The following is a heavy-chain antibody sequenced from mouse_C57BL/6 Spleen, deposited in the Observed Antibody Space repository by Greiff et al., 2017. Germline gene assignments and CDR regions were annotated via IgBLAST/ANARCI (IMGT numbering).Heavy chain of an antibody. V-gene: IGHV14-4*01. CDR2: IDPENGDT. CDR1: GFNIKDDY. D-gene: IGHD3-1*01. J-gene: IGHJ2*01. Sequence: VQLQQSGAELVRPGASVKLSCTASGFNIKDDYMHWVKQRPEQGLEWIGWIDPENGDTEYASKFQGKATITADTSSNTAYLQLSSLTSEDTAVYYCTKKRSSYYFDCWGQGTTLTVSS. CDR3: TKKRSSYYFDC.